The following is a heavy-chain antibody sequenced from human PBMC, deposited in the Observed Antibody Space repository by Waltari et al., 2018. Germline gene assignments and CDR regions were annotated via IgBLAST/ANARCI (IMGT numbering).Heavy chain of an antibody. Sequence: EVQLAESGGGLVQPGGSLRLSCAASGFRFNTYWMHWVRQAPGKGLVLLSRIKSDGSSTYDADSVKGRFTISRDNAENTLYLQMNSLRVEDTAVYYCATLRGAAGDYGVDVWGQGTTVTVS. CDR3: ATLRGAAGDYGVDV. CDR1: GFRFNTYW. CDR2: IKSDGSST. V-gene: IGHV3-74*01. J-gene: IGHJ6*02. D-gene: IGHD6-13*01.